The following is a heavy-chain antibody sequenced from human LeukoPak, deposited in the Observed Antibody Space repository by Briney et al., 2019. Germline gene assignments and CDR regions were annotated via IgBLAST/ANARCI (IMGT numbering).Heavy chain of an antibody. CDR1: GGSISSGGYY. V-gene: IGHV4-31*03. CDR2: IYYSGST. D-gene: IGHD3-22*01. Sequence: SQTLSLTCTVSGGSISSGGYYWSWIRQHPGKGLEWIGSIYYSGSTYYNPSLKSRVTISVDTSKNQFSLKLSSVTAADTAVYYCARGYSSGYSFDYWGQGTLVTVSS. CDR3: ARGYSSGYSFDY. J-gene: IGHJ4*02.